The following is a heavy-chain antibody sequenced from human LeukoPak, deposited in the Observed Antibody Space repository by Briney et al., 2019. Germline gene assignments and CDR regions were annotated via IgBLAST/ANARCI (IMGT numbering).Heavy chain of an antibody. CDR3: ARVTGYSGLPARFDY. V-gene: IGHV1-2*02. J-gene: IGHJ4*02. D-gene: IGHD5-12*01. Sequence: ASVTVSCKASGYTFTGYYMHWVRQAPGQGLEWMGWINPNSGGTNYAQKFQGRVTMTRDTSISTAYMELSRLRSDDTAVYYCARVTGYSGLPARFDYWGQGTLVTVSS. CDR1: GYTFTGYY. CDR2: INPNSGGT.